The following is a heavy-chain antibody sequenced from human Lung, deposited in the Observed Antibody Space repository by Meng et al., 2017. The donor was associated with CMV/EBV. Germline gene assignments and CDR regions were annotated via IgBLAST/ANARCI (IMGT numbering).Heavy chain of an antibody. V-gene: IGHV7-4-1*02. Sequence: QVQLVQSGSELKKPGSSVKVCCKAAGYTFSDYAINWERQGPGQGPGWMGWIYPNTGNPTYAQGFTVRFVFSLDSSVNTAYLQINSLKTEDTALYYCARVSSRKAADGIGFYPWGQGTLVTVSS. D-gene: IGHD6-25*01. J-gene: IGHJ5*02. CDR3: ARVSSRKAADGIGFYP. CDR1: GYTFSDYA. CDR2: IYPNTGNP.